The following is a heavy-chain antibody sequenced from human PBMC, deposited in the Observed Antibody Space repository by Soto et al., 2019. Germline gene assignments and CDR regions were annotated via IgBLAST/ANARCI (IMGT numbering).Heavy chain of an antibody. CDR1: GFTFSSYA. V-gene: IGHV3-30-3*01. Sequence: GGSLRLSCAASGFTFSSYAMHWVRQAPGKGLEWVAVISYDGSNKYYADSVKGRFTISRDNSKNTLYLQMNSLRAEDTAVYYCARGPRSIAARGERIYYFDYWGQGTLVTVSS. D-gene: IGHD6-6*01. J-gene: IGHJ4*02. CDR3: ARGPRSIAARGERIYYFDY. CDR2: ISYDGSNK.